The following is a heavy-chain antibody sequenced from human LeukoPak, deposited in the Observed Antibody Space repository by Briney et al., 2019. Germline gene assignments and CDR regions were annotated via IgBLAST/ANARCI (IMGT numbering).Heavy chain of an antibody. CDR3: AREAAGQWFDP. V-gene: IGHV4-4*02. CDR2: IYHSGST. D-gene: IGHD6-25*01. CDR1: GDSISSSNW. Sequence: SETLSLTCAVSGDSISSSNWWSWVRQPPGKGLEWTGEIYHSGSTNYNPSLKSRVTMSLDKSKNQFSLNPTSVTAADTAVYYCAREAAGQWFDPWGQGTLVTVSS. J-gene: IGHJ5*02.